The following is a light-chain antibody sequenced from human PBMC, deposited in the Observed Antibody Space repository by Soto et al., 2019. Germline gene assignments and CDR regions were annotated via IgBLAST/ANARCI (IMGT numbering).Light chain of an antibody. CDR1: SGHSSYA. CDR3: QTWDTGARVV. CDR2: LSSDGSH. Sequence: QSVLTQSPSASASLGASVKLTCTLSSGHSSYAIAGHQQQPEKGPRYLMKLSSDGSHSKGDGIPDRFSGSSSGAERYLTISSLQSEDEADYYCQTWDTGARVVFGGGTKLTVL. J-gene: IGLJ2*01. V-gene: IGLV4-69*01.